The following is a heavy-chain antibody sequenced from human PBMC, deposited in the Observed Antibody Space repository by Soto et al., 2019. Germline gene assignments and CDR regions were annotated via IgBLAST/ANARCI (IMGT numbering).Heavy chain of an antibody. CDR1: GFTFSSSG. J-gene: IGHJ4*02. CDR3: AKGGYYTALEVGTAVPGDSHYFDY. CDR2: ISYDGSNK. D-gene: IGHD5-18*01. V-gene: IGHV3-30*18. Sequence: QVQLVESGGGVVQPGRSLRLSCAGSGFTFSSSGLHWVRQAPGKGLEWVAVISYDGSNKYYADSVKGRFTISRDNSKNTLYLQMNSLSPEDTAVYYCAKGGYYTALEVGTAVPGDSHYFDYWGQGTLVTVSS.